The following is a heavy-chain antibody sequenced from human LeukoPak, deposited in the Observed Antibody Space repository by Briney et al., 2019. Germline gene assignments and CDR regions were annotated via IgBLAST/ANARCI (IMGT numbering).Heavy chain of an antibody. V-gene: IGHV3-9*01. Sequence: GGSLRLSCAASGFTFDDYAMHWVRQAPGKGLEWVSGIGWNSGSIGYADSVKGRFSISRDNAKNSLYLQMNSLRAEYTALYYCAKTRRSGYNYDYWGQGTLVTVSS. D-gene: IGHD3-22*01. CDR2: IGWNSGSI. J-gene: IGHJ4*02. CDR1: GFTFDDYA. CDR3: AKTRRSGYNYDY.